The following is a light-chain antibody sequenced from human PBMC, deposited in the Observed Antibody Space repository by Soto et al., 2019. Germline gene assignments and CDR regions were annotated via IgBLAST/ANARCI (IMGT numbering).Light chain of an antibody. Sequence: QAVVTQPPSVSGAPGQRVTISCTGSSSNIGAGYDVHWYQQLPGRAPKLLIYGNTNRPSGVPDRFSGSKSGTSAPLAITGLQAEDEADYYCLSFDSSLSVVFGGGTKLTVL. J-gene: IGLJ2*01. V-gene: IGLV1-40*01. CDR1: SSNIGAGYD. CDR3: LSFDSSLSVV. CDR2: GNT.